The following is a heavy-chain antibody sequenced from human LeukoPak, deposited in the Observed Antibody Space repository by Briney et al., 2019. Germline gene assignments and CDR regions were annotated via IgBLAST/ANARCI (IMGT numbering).Heavy chain of an antibody. CDR2: ISSSGSNI. D-gene: IGHD2-2*01. CDR1: GFTISDYY. J-gene: IGHJ4*02. V-gene: IGHV3-11*04. CDR3: ATEVRSAHYFDY. Sequence: SGGSLRLSCVASGFTISDYYMSWIRQAPGKGLEWVSYISSSGSNISYADSVKGQFTITRDNAKNSLYLQMNSLRAEDTAVYYCATEVRSAHYFDYWGQGTLVTVSS.